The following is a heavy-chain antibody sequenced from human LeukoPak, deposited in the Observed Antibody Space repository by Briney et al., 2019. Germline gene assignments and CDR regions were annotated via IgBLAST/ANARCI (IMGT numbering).Heavy chain of an antibody. J-gene: IGHJ6*04. Sequence: SVKVSCNACGYTVTSYGISWVRQVPGQGGKGMGWISAYNGNTNYAHKPQGRGTMTTDTTTSTAYMELRSLRSDDTAVYYCARRRAYGVLWFGELPNYYYYGMDVWGKGTTVTVSS. CDR1: GYTVTSYG. V-gene: IGHV1-18*04. CDR2: ISAYNGNT. CDR3: ARRRAYGVLWFGELPNYYYYGMDV. D-gene: IGHD3-10*01.